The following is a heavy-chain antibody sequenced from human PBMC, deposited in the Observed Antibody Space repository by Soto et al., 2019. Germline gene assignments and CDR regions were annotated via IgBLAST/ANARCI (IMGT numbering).Heavy chain of an antibody. Sequence: GSLRLSCAASGFTVSSNYMSWVRQAPGKGLEWVSVIYSGGSTYYADSVKGRFTISRDNSKNTLYLQINSLRAEDTAVYYCARDWGPHSRYGMDVWGQGTTVTVSS. CDR2: IYSGGST. D-gene: IGHD3-16*01. J-gene: IGHJ6*02. V-gene: IGHV3-53*01. CDR3: ARDWGPHSRYGMDV. CDR1: GFTVSSNY.